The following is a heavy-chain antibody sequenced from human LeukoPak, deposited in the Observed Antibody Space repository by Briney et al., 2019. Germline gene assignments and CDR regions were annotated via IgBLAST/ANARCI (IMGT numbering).Heavy chain of an antibody. CDR2: INPIFGTA. D-gene: IGHD2-21*02. J-gene: IGHJ3*02. CDR3: ARRGGDNAFDI. V-gene: IGHV1-69*05. Sequence: GASVKVSCKASGGTFSSYAISWVRQAPGQGLEWMGGINPIFGTANYAQKFQGRVTITTDESTSTAYMELSSLRSEDTAVYYCARRGGDNAFDIWGQGTMVTVSS. CDR1: GGTFSSYA.